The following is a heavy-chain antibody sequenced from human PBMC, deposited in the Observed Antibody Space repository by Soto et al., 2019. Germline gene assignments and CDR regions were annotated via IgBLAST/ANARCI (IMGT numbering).Heavy chain of an antibody. CDR3: ARDRIVSTTTGFDF. J-gene: IGHJ4*02. Sequence: SETLSLTCTVSGGSISSGDYYWSWIRQPPGKGLEWIGSIYYSGSTYYNPSLKSRVTISVDTSKNQFSLKLSSVTAADTAVYYCARDRIVSTTTGFDFWGQGTLVTVSS. V-gene: IGHV4-30-4*01. CDR2: IYYSGST. D-gene: IGHD5-12*01. CDR1: GGSISSGDYY.